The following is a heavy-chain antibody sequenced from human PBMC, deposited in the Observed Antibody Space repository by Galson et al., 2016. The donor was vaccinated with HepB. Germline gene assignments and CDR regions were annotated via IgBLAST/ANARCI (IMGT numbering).Heavy chain of an antibody. Sequence: SLRLSCAASGFTFRSYGVHWVRQAPGKGLEWVAYIFHDGSITYYSDSVKGRFTISRDNSKNTLYLQMNSLRAEDTAVYYCARGDYSDYPILDYWGQGTLVTVSS. J-gene: IGHJ4*02. CDR3: ARGDYSDYPILDY. V-gene: IGHV3-33*01. D-gene: IGHD4-11*01. CDR1: GFTFRSYG. CDR2: IFHDGSIT.